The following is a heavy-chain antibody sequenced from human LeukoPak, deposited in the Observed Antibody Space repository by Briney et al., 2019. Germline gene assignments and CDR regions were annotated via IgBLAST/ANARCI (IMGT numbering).Heavy chain of an antibody. D-gene: IGHD3-3*01. CDR3: ASAFWSGYGDYYYYMDV. Sequence: ASVKVSCKASGGTFSSYAISWVRQAPGQGLEWMGGIIPIFGTANYAQKFQGRVTITADESTSTAYMELSSLRSEDTAVYYCASAFWSGYGDYYYYMDVWGKGTTVTVSS. CDR1: GGTFSSYA. V-gene: IGHV1-69*13. CDR2: IIPIFGTA. J-gene: IGHJ6*03.